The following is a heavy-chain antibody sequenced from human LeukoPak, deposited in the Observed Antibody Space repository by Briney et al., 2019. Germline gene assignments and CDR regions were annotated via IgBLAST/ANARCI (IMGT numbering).Heavy chain of an antibody. V-gene: IGHV4-31*03. Sequence: SETLSLTCTVSGGSISSGGYYWSWIRQHPGKGLEWIGYIYYSGSTYYNPSPKSRVTISVDTSKNQFSLKLSSVTAADTAVYYCARERGVTYYYGSGSYLGDDYYYYYGMDVWGQGTTVTVSS. J-gene: IGHJ6*02. CDR2: IYYSGST. CDR1: GGSISSGGYY. CDR3: ARERGVTYYYGSGSYLGDDYYYYYGMDV. D-gene: IGHD3-10*01.